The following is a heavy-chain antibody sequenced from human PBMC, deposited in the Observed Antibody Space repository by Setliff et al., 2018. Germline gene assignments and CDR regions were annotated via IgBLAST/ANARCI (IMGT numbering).Heavy chain of an antibody. V-gene: IGHV3-48*04. CDR1: GFTFSSYS. CDR2: ISASSSTI. CDR3: ARSPANGGHDAFDV. Sequence: LRLSCAASGFTFSSYSMNWVHQAPGKGLEWISYISASSSTIYYAASVKGRFTISRDSAKNSLYVQMNSLRAEDTAVYFCARSPANGGHDAFDVWGQGTMVTVSS. D-gene: IGHD6-25*01. J-gene: IGHJ3*01.